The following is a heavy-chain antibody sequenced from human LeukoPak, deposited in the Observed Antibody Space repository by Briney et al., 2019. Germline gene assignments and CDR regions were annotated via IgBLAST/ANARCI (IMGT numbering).Heavy chain of an antibody. V-gene: IGHV3-74*01. D-gene: IGHD5-18*01. CDR1: GFTFSSYW. CDR3: ARGGYGSHYYYYYSMDV. Sequence: GGSLRLSCAASGFTFSSYWMHWVRQAPGKGLVWVSRLKTDGSNTNYADSVKGRFTISRDNAKNTLYLQMNSLRAEDTAVYYCARGGYGSHYYYYYSMDVWGKGTTVTVSS. CDR2: LKTDGSNT. J-gene: IGHJ6*03.